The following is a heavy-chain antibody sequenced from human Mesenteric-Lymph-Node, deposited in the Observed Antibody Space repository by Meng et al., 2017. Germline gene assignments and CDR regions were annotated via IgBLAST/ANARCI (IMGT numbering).Heavy chain of an antibody. CDR3: VRSDMGYTSSWYKY. V-gene: IGHV3-7*03. CDR2: IKQDGTEK. CDR1: GFTVSSNY. Sequence: GGSLRLSCAASGFTVSSNYMSWVRQAPGKGLEWVANIKQDGTEKNHVDSVKGRFTVSRDNSKNTMYLQMDSLRADDTAVYYCVRSDMGYTSSWYKYWGQGTLVTVSS. J-gene: IGHJ4*02. D-gene: IGHD6-13*01.